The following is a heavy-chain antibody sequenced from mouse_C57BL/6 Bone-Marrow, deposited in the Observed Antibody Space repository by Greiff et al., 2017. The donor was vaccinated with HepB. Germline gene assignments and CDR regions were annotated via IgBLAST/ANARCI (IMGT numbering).Heavy chain of an antibody. D-gene: IGHD1-1*02. V-gene: IGHV1-42*01. Sequence: VQLQQSGPELVKPGASVKISCKASGYSFTGYYMNWVKQSPEKSLEWIGEINPSTGGTTYNQKFKAKATLTVDKSSSTAYMQLKSLTSEDSAVYYCARGGRWGFDYWGQGTTLTVSS. CDR2: INPSTGGT. J-gene: IGHJ2*01. CDR1: GYSFTGYY. CDR3: ARGGRWGFDY.